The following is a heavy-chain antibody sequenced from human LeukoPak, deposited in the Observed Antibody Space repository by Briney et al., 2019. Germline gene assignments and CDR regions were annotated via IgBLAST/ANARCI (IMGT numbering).Heavy chain of an antibody. CDR3: ARRAETYYYDSSGYYPNPGWFDP. Sequence: SETLSLTCTVSGGSISSYYWSWIRQPAGKGLEWIGRIYTSGSTNYNPSLKSRVTMSVDTSKNQFSLKLSSVTAADTAVYYCARRAETYYYDSSGYYPNPGWFDPWGQGTLVTVSS. CDR1: GGSISSYY. V-gene: IGHV4-4*07. D-gene: IGHD3-22*01. J-gene: IGHJ5*02. CDR2: IYTSGST.